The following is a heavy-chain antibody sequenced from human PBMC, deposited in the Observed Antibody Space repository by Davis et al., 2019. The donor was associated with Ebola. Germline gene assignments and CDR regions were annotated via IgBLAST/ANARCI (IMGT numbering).Heavy chain of an antibody. D-gene: IGHD3-3*01. J-gene: IGHJ6*02. CDR3: AKDQVTIFGVVITYYYGMDV. Sequence: GESLKISCAASGFIFSSYAMSWVRQAPGKGLEWVSAISGSGGSTYYADSVKGRFTISRDNSKNTLYLQMNSLRAEDTAVYYCAKDQVTIFGVVITYYYGMDVWGQGTTVTVSS. CDR2: ISGSGGST. V-gene: IGHV3-23*01. CDR1: GFIFSSYA.